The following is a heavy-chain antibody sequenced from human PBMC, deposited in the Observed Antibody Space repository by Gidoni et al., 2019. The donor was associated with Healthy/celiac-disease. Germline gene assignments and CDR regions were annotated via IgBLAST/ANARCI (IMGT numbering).Heavy chain of an antibody. CDR3: ARDSRIAALGSAFDI. Sequence: QVQLVESGGGVVQPGRSLRLSCAASGFTFSSYAMHWVRQAPGKGLGWVAVISYDGSNKYYADSVKGRFTISRDNSKNTLYLQMNSLRAEDTAVYYCARDSRIAALGSAFDIWGQGTMVTVSS. V-gene: IGHV3-30-3*01. CDR2: ISYDGSNK. J-gene: IGHJ3*02. CDR1: GFTFSSYA. D-gene: IGHD6-6*01.